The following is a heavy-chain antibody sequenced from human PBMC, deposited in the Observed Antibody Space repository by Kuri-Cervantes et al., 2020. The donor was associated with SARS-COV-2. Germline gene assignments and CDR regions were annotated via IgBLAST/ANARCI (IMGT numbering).Heavy chain of an antibody. CDR1: GGTFSNYA. Sequence: SVKVSCKASGGTFSNYAISWVRQAPGQGLEWMGRIIPILAIANYAQKFQGRVTITADKSTSTAYMEMSSLRSEDTAVYYCARGLYCSSTSCYTYYYNGMDVWGQGTTVTVSS. CDR2: IIPILAIA. V-gene: IGHV1-69*04. D-gene: IGHD2-2*02. J-gene: IGHJ6*02. CDR3: ARGLYCSSTSCYTYYYNGMDV.